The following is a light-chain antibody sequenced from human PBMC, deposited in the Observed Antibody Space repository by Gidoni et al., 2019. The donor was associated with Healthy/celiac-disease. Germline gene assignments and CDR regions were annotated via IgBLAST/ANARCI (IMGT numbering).Light chain of an antibody. V-gene: IGLV2-14*01. CDR3: SSYTSSSFVV. Sequence: QSALTQPASVSGSPGQSITLSCTGTSSDVGGYNSVSWYQQHPGKAPKLMIYDVSNRPSGVSNRFSGSKSGNTASLTISGLQAEDEADYYCSSYTSSSFVVFGGGTKLTVL. J-gene: IGLJ2*01. CDR2: DVS. CDR1: SSDVGGYNS.